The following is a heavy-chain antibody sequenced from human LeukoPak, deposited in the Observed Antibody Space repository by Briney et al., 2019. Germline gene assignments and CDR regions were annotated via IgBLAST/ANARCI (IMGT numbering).Heavy chain of an antibody. D-gene: IGHD6-13*01. CDR1: GGSISSYY. CDR3: ARAPGYSSSWYLGGYYYYYMDV. J-gene: IGHJ6*03. V-gene: IGHV4-59*01. Sequence: SETLSLTCTVSGGSISSYYWSWIRQPPGKGLEWIGYIYYSGSTNYNPSLRSRGTISVKTSKTQFSLKLSSVTAADTAVYYCARAPGYSSSWYLGGYYYYYMDVWGKGTTVTVSS. CDR2: IYYSGST.